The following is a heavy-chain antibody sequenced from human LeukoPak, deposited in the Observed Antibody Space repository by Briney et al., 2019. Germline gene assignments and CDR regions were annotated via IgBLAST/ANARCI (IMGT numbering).Heavy chain of an antibody. CDR3: ARSVGSGWYGEIDY. Sequence: SETLSLTCTVSGGSISSYYWSWIRQPPGKGLEWIGYTYYSGSTNYNPSLKSRVTISVDTSKNQFSLKLSSVTAADTAVYYCARSVGSGWYGEIDYWGQGTLVTVSS. CDR2: TYYSGST. V-gene: IGHV4-59*01. CDR1: GGSISSYY. J-gene: IGHJ4*02. D-gene: IGHD6-19*01.